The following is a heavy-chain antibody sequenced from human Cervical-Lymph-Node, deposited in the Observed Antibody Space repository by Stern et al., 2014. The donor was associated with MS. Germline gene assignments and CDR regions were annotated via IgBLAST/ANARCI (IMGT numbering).Heavy chain of an antibody. V-gene: IGHV4-61*02. CDR1: GGSISSGSYY. Sequence: QVQLQESGPGLVKPSQTLSLTCTVSGGSISSGSYYWSWIRQPAGKGLEWIGRIYTSGSTNYNPSLKSRVTISVAPSRNHSPLKLSSVTAADTAVYYCARGAHYDFWSGKYYYYYGMDVWGQGTTVTVSS. D-gene: IGHD3-3*01. CDR2: IYTSGST. J-gene: IGHJ6*02. CDR3: ARGAHYDFWSGKYYYYYGMDV.